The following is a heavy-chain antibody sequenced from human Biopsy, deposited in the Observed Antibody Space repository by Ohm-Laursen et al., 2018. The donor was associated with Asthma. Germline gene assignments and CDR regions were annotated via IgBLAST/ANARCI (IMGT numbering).Heavy chain of an antibody. J-gene: IGHJ4*02. CDR3: ARRGGVRRYFDY. Sequence: SQTLFLTCTVSGGSISSGAYYWSWVRQTPGKGLEWIGYIYYIGSTYYNPSLKSRVAISLDTSKNQFSLKLSSVTAADTAVYFCARRGGVRRYFDYWGQGTLVTVSS. V-gene: IGHV4-30-4*01. CDR1: GGSISSGAYY. D-gene: IGHD3-16*01. CDR2: IYYIGST.